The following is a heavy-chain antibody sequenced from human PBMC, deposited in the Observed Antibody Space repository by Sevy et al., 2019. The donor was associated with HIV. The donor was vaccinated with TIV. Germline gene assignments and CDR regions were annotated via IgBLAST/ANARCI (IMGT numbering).Heavy chain of an antibody. D-gene: IGHD7-27*01. CDR2: IKQDGSEK. Sequence: GGSLRLSCAASGFTFSSYWMSWVRQAPGKGLEWVANIKQDGSEKYYVDSLKGRFTSSRDNAKNSLYLQMNSLRAEDTAVYYCAREATKGTENTGNRPNYFDYWGQGTLVTVSS. V-gene: IGHV3-7*03. CDR1: GFTFSSYW. J-gene: IGHJ4*02. CDR3: AREATKGTENTGNRPNYFDY.